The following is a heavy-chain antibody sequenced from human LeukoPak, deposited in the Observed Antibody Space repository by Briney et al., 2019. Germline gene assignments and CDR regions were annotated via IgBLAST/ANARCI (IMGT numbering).Heavy chain of an antibody. CDR2: IDRDGSRI. CDR3: VRGNDYGGPHY. D-gene: IGHD4-23*01. J-gene: IGHJ4*02. Sequence: GGSLRLSCAASGFIFSRYTINWVRQAPGKGLEWVSRIDRDGSRINYADSVKGRFTISRDNGKNTLLLQMNSLRAEDAAVYYCVRGNDYGGPHYWGQGTLVTVSS. CDR1: GFIFSRYT. V-gene: IGHV3-74*01.